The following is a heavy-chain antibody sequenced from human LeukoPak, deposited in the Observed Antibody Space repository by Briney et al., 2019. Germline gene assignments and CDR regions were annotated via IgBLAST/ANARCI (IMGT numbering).Heavy chain of an antibody. Sequence: PSQTLSLTCTVSGGSISSGGYYWSWIRQPPGKGLEWIGYIYHSGSTYYNPSLKSRVTISVDRSKNQFSLKLSSVTAADTAVYYCARALGGSGYDLDFDYWGQGTLVTVSS. CDR2: IYHSGST. V-gene: IGHV4-30-2*01. J-gene: IGHJ4*02. CDR3: ARALGGSGYDLDFDY. D-gene: IGHD5-12*01. CDR1: GGSISSGGYY.